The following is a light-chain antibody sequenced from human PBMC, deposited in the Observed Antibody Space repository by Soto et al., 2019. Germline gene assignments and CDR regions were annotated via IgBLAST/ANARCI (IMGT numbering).Light chain of an antibody. CDR1: SSDVGGYNY. Sequence: SVLTQPASGSGSPGQSITISCTGTSSDVGGYNYVSWYQQHPGKAPKVMIYDVSNRPPGVSNRFSGSKSGNTASLTISGLQAEDEADYYCSSYTSSSTLDAYVFGTGTKVTVL. J-gene: IGLJ1*01. CDR3: SSYTSSSTLDAYV. CDR2: DVS. V-gene: IGLV2-14*01.